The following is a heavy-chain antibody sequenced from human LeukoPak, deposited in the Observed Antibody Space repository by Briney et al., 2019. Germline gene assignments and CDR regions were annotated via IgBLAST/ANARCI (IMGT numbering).Heavy chain of an antibody. Sequence: GGSLRLSCAASGFTFSSYSMNWVRQAPGKGLEWVSSSSSSSSYIYYADSVKGRFTISRDNAKNSLYLQMNSLRAEDTAVYYCARARPPPYYYDSSGYFDYWGQGTLVTVSS. D-gene: IGHD3-22*01. CDR2: SSSSSSYI. CDR1: GFTFSSYS. J-gene: IGHJ4*02. CDR3: ARARPPPYYYDSSGYFDY. V-gene: IGHV3-21*01.